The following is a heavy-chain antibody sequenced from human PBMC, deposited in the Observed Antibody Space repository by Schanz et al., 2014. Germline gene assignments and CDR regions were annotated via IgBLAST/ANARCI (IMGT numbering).Heavy chain of an antibody. D-gene: IGHD1-26*01. CDR1: GVSIGGYY. Sequence: QVQLQESGPGLVKPSETLSLTCTVSGVSIGGYYWSWIRQPPGKGLEWIGYIFFSGSTTYNPSFNRRGTIPLDMPKTQFALTLSSVPAADTAVYYCARLGVGDKAYYYYGTDVWGQGTTVLVSS. J-gene: IGHJ6*02. CDR3: ARLGVGDKAYYYYGTDV. V-gene: IGHV4-59*08. CDR2: IFFSGST.